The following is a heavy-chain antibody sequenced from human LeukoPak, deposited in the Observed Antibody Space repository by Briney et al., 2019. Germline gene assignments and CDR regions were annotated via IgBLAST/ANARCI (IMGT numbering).Heavy chain of an antibody. CDR3: ARSRGMDV. CDR1: GFTVSSNY. CDR2: IISSSSTI. V-gene: IGHV3-48*04. Sequence: GGSLRLSCAASGFTVSSNYMSWVRQAPGKGLEWVSYIISSSSTIYYADSVKGRFTISRDNAKNSLYLQMNSLRAEDTAVYYCARSRGMDVWGQGTTVTVSS. J-gene: IGHJ6*02.